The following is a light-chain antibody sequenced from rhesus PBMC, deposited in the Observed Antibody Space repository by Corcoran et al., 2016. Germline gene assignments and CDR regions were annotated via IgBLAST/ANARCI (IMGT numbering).Light chain of an antibody. V-gene: IGKV1-22*01. CDR2: EAS. Sequence: DIQMTQSPSSLSASVGDRVTITCRASQGITKDLAWYQQKPGETPKLLLYEASSLQSGIPSRFSGSGSGTDFTLTISSLQPEYFATYYCRHYYSTPFTFGPGTKLDIK. CDR1: QGITKD. CDR3: RHYYSTPFT. J-gene: IGKJ3*01.